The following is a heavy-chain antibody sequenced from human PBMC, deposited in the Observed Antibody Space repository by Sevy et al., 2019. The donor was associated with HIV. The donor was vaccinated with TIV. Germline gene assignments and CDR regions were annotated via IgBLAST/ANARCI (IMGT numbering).Heavy chain of an antibody. CDR2: IYYSGST. Sequence: SETLSLTCTVSGGSISSGGYYWSWIRQHPGKGLEWIGYIYYSGSTYYNPSLKSRVTISVDTSKNKFSLKLSSVTAADTAVYYCARIGYCSGGSCYGWFDPWGQGTLVTVSS. V-gene: IGHV4-31*03. D-gene: IGHD2-15*01. CDR1: GGSISSGGYY. J-gene: IGHJ5*02. CDR3: ARIGYCSGGSCYGWFDP.